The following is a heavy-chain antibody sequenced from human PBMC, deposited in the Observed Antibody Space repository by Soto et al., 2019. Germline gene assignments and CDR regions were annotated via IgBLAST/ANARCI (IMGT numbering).Heavy chain of an antibody. CDR2: ISYDGSNK. CDR1: GFTFSSYA. CDR3: ARESGYSGYDYIDY. Sequence: QVQLVESGGGVVQPGRSLRLSCAASGFTFSSYAMHWVRQAPGKGLEWVAVISYDGSNKYYADSVKGRFTISRDNSKNTLYLQMNSLRAEDTAVYYCARESGYSGYDYIDYWGQGTLVTVSS. V-gene: IGHV3-30-3*01. D-gene: IGHD5-12*01. J-gene: IGHJ4*02.